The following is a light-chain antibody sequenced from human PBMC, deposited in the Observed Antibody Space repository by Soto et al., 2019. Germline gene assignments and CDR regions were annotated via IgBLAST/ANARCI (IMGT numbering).Light chain of an antibody. J-gene: IGKJ1*01. V-gene: IGKV3-20*01. Sequence: IAVTQSPATLSLSPGERATLSCRASQSVSSYLAWYQQKPGQAPRLLIYDASNRATGIPARFSGSGSGTDFTLTISRLEPEDFAVYYCQQYGGSSRTFGQGTKVDIK. CDR1: QSVSSY. CDR2: DAS. CDR3: QQYGGSSRT.